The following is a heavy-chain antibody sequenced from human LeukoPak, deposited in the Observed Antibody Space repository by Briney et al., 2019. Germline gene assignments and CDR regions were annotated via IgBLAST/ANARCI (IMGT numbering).Heavy chain of an antibody. CDR3: ARESIRSGSLKWFDP. J-gene: IGHJ5*02. D-gene: IGHD3-3*01. CDR2: IDGSGHDT. V-gene: IGHV3-23*01. Sequence: PGGALRLSCAAPGFTFTSHVMTWVRQTPGKKLEWIPPIDGSGHDTYYADSVRGRFIISRDNSKKMLYLKMNSLRAEDTATYYCARESIRSGSLKWFDPWGQGTLVTVSS. CDR1: GFTFTSHV.